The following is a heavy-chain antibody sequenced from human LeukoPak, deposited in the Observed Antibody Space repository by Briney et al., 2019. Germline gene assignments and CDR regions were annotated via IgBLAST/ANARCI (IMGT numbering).Heavy chain of an antibody. CDR2: MNPNSGNT. J-gene: IGHJ3*02. CDR1: GYTFTSYD. Sequence: ASVKVSCKASGYTFTSYDINWVRQATGQGLEWMGWMNPNSGNTGYAQKFQGRVTMTRNTSISTAYMELSSLRSEDTAVYYCARGSPGSYMGPDAFDIWGQGTMVAVSS. V-gene: IGHV1-8*01. D-gene: IGHD3-10*01. CDR3: ARGSPGSYMGPDAFDI.